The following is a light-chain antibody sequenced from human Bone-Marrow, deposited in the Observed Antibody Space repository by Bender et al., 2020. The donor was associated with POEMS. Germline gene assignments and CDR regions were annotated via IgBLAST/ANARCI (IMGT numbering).Light chain of an antibody. CDR2: SDN. Sequence: SNIGTNAVNWYQQFPGTAPKLLIYSDNQRPSGVPDRFYAFKSGSRSGNTASLTISGLQAEDEADYYCVSYTGNNNLVMFGGGTRLTVL. CDR1: SNIGTNA. J-gene: IGLJ3*02. V-gene: IGLV1-44*01. CDR3: VSYTGNNNLVM.